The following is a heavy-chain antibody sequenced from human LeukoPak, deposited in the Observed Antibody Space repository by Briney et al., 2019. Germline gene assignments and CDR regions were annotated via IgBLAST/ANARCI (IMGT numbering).Heavy chain of an antibody. CDR1: GFTFSSYA. J-gene: IGHJ3*02. CDR2: ISSNGGST. CDR3: ARGRSSGWYRAFDI. D-gene: IGHD6-19*01. Sequence: HPGGSLTLSCAASGFTFSSYAMHWVRQAPGKGLEYVSAISSNGGSTYYANSVKGRFTISRDSSKNTLYLQMGSLRAEDMAVYYCARGRSSGWYRAFDIWGQGTMVTVSS. V-gene: IGHV3-64*01.